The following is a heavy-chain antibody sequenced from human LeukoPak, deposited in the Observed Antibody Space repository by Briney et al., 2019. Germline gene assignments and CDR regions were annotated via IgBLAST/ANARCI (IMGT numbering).Heavy chain of an antibody. CDR3: AKDGRDGAFDI. J-gene: IGHJ3*02. CDR1: GFTFSSYG. D-gene: IGHD1-26*01. Sequence: GGSLRLSRAASGFTFSSYGMHWVRQAPGKGLEWVAVISYDGSNKYYADSVKGRFTISRDNSKNTLYLQMNSLRAEDTAVFYCAKDGRDGAFDIWGQGTMVTVSS. CDR2: ISYDGSNK. V-gene: IGHV3-30*18.